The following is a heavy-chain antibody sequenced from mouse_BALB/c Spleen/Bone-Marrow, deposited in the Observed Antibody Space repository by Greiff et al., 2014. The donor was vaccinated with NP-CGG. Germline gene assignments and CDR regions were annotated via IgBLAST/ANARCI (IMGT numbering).Heavy chain of an antibody. Sequence: EVKLQESGAELVKPGASVKLSCTASGFNIKDTYMHWVKQRPEQGLEWIGRIDPANGNTKYDPKFQGKATITADTSSNTAYLQLNSLTSEDTAVYYCAQGYDWAMDYWGQGTSFTVSS. CDR2: IDPANGNT. CDR3: AQGYDWAMDY. J-gene: IGHJ4*01. V-gene: IGHV14-3*02. CDR1: GFNIKDTY. D-gene: IGHD2-14*01.